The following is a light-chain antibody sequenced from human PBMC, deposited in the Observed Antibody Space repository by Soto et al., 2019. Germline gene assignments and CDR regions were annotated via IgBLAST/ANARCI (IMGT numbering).Light chain of an antibody. J-gene: IGKJ4*01. CDR2: GAS. V-gene: IGKV3-15*01. CDR3: QLYNNWPLT. Sequence: ETVMTQSPATLSVSPGERVTLSCRASQSVSRNLAWYQQRPGQAPRLLIYGASTRAAGLPARFSGSGSGTQFTLTISSLQSEDFAVYYCQLYNNWPLTFGGGTKVEIK. CDR1: QSVSRN.